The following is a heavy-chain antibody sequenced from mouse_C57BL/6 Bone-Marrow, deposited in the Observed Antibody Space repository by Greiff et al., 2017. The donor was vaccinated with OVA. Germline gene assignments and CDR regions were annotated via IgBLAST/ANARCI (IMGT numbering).Heavy chain of an antibody. CDR2: ISSGGDYI. CDR3: TRDGTWYAMDY. V-gene: IGHV5-9-1*02. D-gene: IGHD3-3*01. J-gene: IGHJ4*01. CDR1: GFTFSSYA. Sequence: EVNVVESGEGLVKPGGSLKLSCAASGFTFSSYAMSWVRQTPEKRLEWVAYISSGGDYIYYADTVKGRFPISRDNARNTLYLQMSSLKSEDTAMYYCTRDGTWYAMDYWGQGTSVTVSS.